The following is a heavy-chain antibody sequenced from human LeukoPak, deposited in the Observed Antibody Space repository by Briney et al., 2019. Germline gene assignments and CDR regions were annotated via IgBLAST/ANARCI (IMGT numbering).Heavy chain of an antibody. J-gene: IGHJ5*02. D-gene: IGHD3-10*01. Sequence: PSETLSLTCAVYGGSFSGYYWSWIRQPPGKGLEWIGEINHSGSTNYNPSLKSRVTISVDTSKNQFSLKLSSVTAADTAVYYCAREGSYYYGSGSGSNWFDPWGQGTLVTVSS. V-gene: IGHV4-34*01. CDR3: AREGSYYYGSGSGSNWFDP. CDR2: INHSGST. CDR1: GGSFSGYY.